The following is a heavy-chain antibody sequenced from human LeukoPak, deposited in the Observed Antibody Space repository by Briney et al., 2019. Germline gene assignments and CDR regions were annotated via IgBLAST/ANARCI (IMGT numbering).Heavy chain of an antibody. CDR2: IIPVFGTA. V-gene: IGHV1-69*05. D-gene: IGHD3-16*01. Sequence: SVKVSCKASGGTFSSYAISWVRQATGQGLEWMGGIIPVFGTANYAQKFQGRVTITTDESTSTAYMELSSLRSEDTAVYYCARGDYVGAFDIWGQGTMVTVSS. CDR1: GGTFSSYA. CDR3: ARGDYVGAFDI. J-gene: IGHJ3*02.